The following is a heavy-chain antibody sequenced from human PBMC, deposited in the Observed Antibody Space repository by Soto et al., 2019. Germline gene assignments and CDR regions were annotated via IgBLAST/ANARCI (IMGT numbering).Heavy chain of an antibody. CDR3: ARHSSTVDTAMVWYFDY. CDR1: GGTFSSYA. J-gene: IGHJ4*02. CDR2: IIPIFGTA. D-gene: IGHD5-18*01. V-gene: IGHV1-69*06. Sequence: QVQLVQSGAEVQKPGSSVKVSCKASGGTFSSYAISWVRQAPGQGLEWMGGIIPIFGTANYAQKFQGRVTITADKSTSTAYMELSSLRSEDTAVYYCARHSSTVDTAMVWYFDYWGQGTLVTVSS.